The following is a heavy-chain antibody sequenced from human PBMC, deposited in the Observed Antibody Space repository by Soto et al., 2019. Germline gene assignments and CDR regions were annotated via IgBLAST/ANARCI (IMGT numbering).Heavy chain of an antibody. V-gene: IGHV4-34*01. J-gene: IGHJ5*02. Sequence: SETLSLTCAVYGGSFSGYYWSWIRQPPGKGLEWIGEINHSGSTNYNPSLKSRVTISVDTSKNQFSLKLSSVTAADTAVYYCARDYDSSGPWGQGTLVTAPQ. CDR3: ARDYDSSGP. CDR2: INHSGST. CDR1: GGSFSGYY. D-gene: IGHD3-22*01.